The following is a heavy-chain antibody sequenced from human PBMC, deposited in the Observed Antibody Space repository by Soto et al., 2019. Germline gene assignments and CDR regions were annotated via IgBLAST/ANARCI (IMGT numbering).Heavy chain of an antibody. D-gene: IGHD1-26*01. CDR2: ISYDGSNK. CDR3: AKDFSRILHLFGY. J-gene: IGHJ4*02. CDR1: GFTFSSYG. V-gene: IGHV3-30*18. Sequence: QVQLVESGGGVVQPGRSLRLSCAASGFTFSSYGMHWVRQAPGKGLEWVAVISYDGSNKYYADSVKGRFTISRDNSKNTLYLQMNSLRAEYTAVYYCAKDFSRILHLFGYWGQGTLVTVSS.